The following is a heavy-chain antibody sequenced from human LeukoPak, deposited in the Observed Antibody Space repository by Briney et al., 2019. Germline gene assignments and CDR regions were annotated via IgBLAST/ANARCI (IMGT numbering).Heavy chain of an antibody. D-gene: IGHD3-10*01. V-gene: IGHV3-30*04. CDR2: ISYDGSHK. Sequence: PGRSLRLSCAASGFTFSSYAMHWVRQAPGKGLGGVAVISYDGSHKYYADSVKGRFTISRDNSKNTLYLQMNSLRAEDTAVYYCARELAASVRGIFDYWGQGTLVTVSS. CDR1: GFTFSSYA. J-gene: IGHJ4*02. CDR3: ARELAASVRGIFDY.